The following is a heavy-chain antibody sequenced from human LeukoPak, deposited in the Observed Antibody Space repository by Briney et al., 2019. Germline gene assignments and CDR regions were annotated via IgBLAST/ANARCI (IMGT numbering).Heavy chain of an antibody. CDR3: AELGMIGGV. Sequence: GRSLRLSCAASGFTFSSYAMHWARQAPGKGLEWVAVISYDGSNKYYADSVKGRFTISRDNSKNTLYLQMNSLRAEDTAVYYCAELGMIGGVWGKGTTVTISS. V-gene: IGHV3-30*04. D-gene: IGHD3-10*02. CDR2: ISYDGSNK. CDR1: GFTFSSYA. J-gene: IGHJ6*04.